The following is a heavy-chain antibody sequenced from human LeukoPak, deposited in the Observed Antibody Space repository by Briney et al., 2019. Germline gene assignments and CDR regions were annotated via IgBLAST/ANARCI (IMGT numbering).Heavy chain of an antibody. CDR3: ARDPYSGGRYYFDY. CDR2: INSDGSST. J-gene: IGHJ4*02. D-gene: IGHD6-19*01. CDR1: GFIFSSYW. Sequence: GGSLRLSCAASGFIFSSYWMHWVRQAPGKGLVWVSRINSDGSSTSYADSVKGRFTISRDNSKNTLYLQMNSLRAEDTALYYCARDPYSGGRYYFDYWGQGTLVTVSS. V-gene: IGHV3-74*01.